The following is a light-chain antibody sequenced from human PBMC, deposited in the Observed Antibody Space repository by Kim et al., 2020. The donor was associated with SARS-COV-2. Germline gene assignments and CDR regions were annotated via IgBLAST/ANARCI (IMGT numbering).Light chain of an antibody. CDR2: DSN. CDR1: SSNIGNNY. Sequence: QKVTRSCSGSSSNIGNNYVSWYEHLPGTAPKRLIYDSNKRPSGIPDRFSGSNSGTSATLDITGLQTGDEADYYCGAWDTSLSAWVFGGGTQLTVL. CDR3: GAWDTSLSAWV. V-gene: IGLV1-51*01. J-gene: IGLJ3*02.